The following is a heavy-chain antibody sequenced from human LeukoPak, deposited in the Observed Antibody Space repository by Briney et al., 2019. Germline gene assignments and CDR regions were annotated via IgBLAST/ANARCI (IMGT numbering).Heavy chain of an antibody. J-gene: IGHJ4*02. CDR3: ARVVPRELLNFDY. CDR1: DYSISSGYY. V-gene: IGHV4-38-2*02. CDR2: IYHSGST. D-gene: IGHD1-26*01. Sequence: SETLSLTCTVSDYSISSGYYWGWIRQPPGKGLEWIGSIYHSGSTYHNASLKSRVTISVDTSKNQFSLKLSSVTAADTAVYYCARVVPRELLNFDYWGQGTLVTVSS.